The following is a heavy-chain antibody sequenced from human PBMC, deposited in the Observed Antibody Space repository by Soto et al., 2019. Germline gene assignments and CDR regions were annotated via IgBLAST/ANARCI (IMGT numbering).Heavy chain of an antibody. CDR2: ISSSSSTI. D-gene: IGHD2-15*01. Sequence: GGSLRLSCAASGFTFNSYSMNWVRQAPGKGLEWVSYISSSSSTIYYADSVKGRFTISRDNAKNSLYLQMNSLRAEDTAVYYCARDHSPLVVVAATGAFDIWGQGTMVTVSS. J-gene: IGHJ3*02. CDR3: ARDHSPLVVVAATGAFDI. CDR1: GFTFNSYS. V-gene: IGHV3-48*01.